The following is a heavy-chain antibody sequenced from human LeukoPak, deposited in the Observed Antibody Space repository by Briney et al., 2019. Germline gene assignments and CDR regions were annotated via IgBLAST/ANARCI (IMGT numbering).Heavy chain of an antibody. CDR1: GFTFSSYS. J-gene: IGHJ3*02. Sequence: SGGSLRLSCAASGFTFSSYSMNWVRQAPGKGLEWVSCISTSSSYIYCADSVKGRFTISRDNAKNSLYLQMNSLRAEDTAVYYCARVRLQPRTLLDDAFDIWGQGTMVTVSS. V-gene: IGHV3-21*01. D-gene: IGHD1-14*01. CDR3: ARVRLQPRTLLDDAFDI. CDR2: ISTSSSYI.